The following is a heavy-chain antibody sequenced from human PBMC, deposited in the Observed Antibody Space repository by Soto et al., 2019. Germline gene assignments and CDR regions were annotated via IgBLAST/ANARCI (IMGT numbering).Heavy chain of an antibody. D-gene: IGHD3-10*01. J-gene: IGHJ4*02. V-gene: IGHV3-23*01. CDR1: GFTFSNYA. Sequence: EVQLLESGGGLVQPGGSPRLSCAASGFTFSNYAMSWVRQAPGKGLKWVSAISGSGGSTYYADSVKGRFTISRDSSKNTLYLQMNSLRAEDTAVYYCAKEDDYDSGSFDYWGQGTLVTVSS. CDR2: ISGSGGST. CDR3: AKEDDYDSGSFDY.